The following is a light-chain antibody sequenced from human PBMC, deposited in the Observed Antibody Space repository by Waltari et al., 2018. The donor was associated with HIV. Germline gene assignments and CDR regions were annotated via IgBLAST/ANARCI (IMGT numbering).Light chain of an antibody. CDR1: QSFSSSY. CDR3: QQYGSSRRT. V-gene: IGKV3-20*01. CDR2: GAS. J-gene: IGKJ1*01. Sequence: EIVLTQSPGTVSLSPGERATLSCRASQSFSSSYLAWYQQKPGQAPRLLIYGASSRATGIPDRFSGSVSGTDFTLTISRLEPEDFAVYYCQQYGSSRRTFGQGTKVEIK.